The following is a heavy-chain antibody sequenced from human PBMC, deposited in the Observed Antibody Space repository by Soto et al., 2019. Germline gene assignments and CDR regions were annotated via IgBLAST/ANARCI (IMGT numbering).Heavy chain of an antibody. D-gene: IGHD6-19*01. CDR2: IYPADSDT. Sequence: GASLKISWKTSGYTFYRYWIAWVRQTPGRGLEWMGIIYPADSDTRYSPFCQGQITISADKSTSTASLHWNSLKASDSATYYWARKESSGYSNWFDPWGQGTLVTVSS. J-gene: IGHJ5*02. V-gene: IGHV5-51*01. CDR3: ARKESSGYSNWFDP. CDR1: GYTFYRYW.